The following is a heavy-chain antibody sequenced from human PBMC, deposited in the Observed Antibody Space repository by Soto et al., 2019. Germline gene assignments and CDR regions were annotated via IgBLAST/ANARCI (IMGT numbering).Heavy chain of an antibody. CDR2: INHSGST. CDR1: GGSFSYYY. Sequence: SETLSLTCAVYGGSFSYYYWTWIRQPPGKGLEWIGEINHSGSTNYKPSLKSRVTMSVDTSKNQFSLKLSSVTAADTAVYYCARGPDIVATITRSFDFWGQGILVT. J-gene: IGHJ4*02. CDR3: ARGPDIVATITRSFDF. V-gene: IGHV4-34*01. D-gene: IGHD5-12*01.